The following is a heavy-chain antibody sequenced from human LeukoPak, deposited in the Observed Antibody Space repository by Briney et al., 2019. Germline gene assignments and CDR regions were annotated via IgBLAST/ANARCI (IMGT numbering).Heavy chain of an antibody. CDR3: ARDAGDVLRYFD. Sequence: SVKVSCKASGGTFSSYAISWVRQAPGRGLEWMGRIIPILGIANYAQKFQGRVTITADKSTSTAYMELSSLRSEDTAVYYCARDAGDVLRYFDWGQGTLVTVSS. V-gene: IGHV1-69*04. J-gene: IGHJ4*02. CDR1: GGTFSSYA. D-gene: IGHD3-9*01. CDR2: IIPILGIA.